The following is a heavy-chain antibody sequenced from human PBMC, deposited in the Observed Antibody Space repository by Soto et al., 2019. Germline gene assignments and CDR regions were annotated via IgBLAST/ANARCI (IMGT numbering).Heavy chain of an antibody. CDR2: ISSGGTTI. D-gene: IGHD3-10*02. Sequence: PGGSLRLSCAVSGLTFKDFCMGWIRQAPGKGLEWVSYISSGGTTIYYADSVKGRFTSSRDNAKNSLYLQMNSLRAEDTAVYYCARDLQALLFPDVFDIWGQGTMVTVSS. CDR3: ARDLQALLFPDVFDI. V-gene: IGHV3-11*01. CDR1: GLTFKDFC. J-gene: IGHJ3*02.